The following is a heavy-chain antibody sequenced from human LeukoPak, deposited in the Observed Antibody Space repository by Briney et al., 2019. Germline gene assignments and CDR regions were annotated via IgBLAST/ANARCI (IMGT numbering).Heavy chain of an antibody. CDR1: GGSFSGYY. Sequence: PSETLSLTCAVYGGSFSGYYWSWIRQPPGKGLEWIGEINHSGSTNYNPSLKSRVTISVDTSKNQFSLKLSSVTAADTAVYYCARRGGVDSSGYYPPFAFDYWGQGILVTVSS. V-gene: IGHV4-34*01. D-gene: IGHD3-22*01. CDR3: ARRGGVDSSGYYPPFAFDY. CDR2: INHSGST. J-gene: IGHJ4*02.